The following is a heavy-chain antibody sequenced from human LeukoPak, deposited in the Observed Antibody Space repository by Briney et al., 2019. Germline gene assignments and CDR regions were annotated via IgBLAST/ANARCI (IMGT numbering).Heavy chain of an antibody. D-gene: IGHD1-26*01. Sequence: GGSLRLSCAASRLTFSSYSMNWVRQAPGKGLEWISYISSGSSTIYYADSVKGRFTISRDNAKNTLYLQMNSLRAEDTAVYYCARAGIVGANWFDPWGQGTLVTVSS. V-gene: IGHV3-48*01. J-gene: IGHJ5*02. CDR3: ARAGIVGANWFDP. CDR1: RLTFSSYS. CDR2: ISSGSSTI.